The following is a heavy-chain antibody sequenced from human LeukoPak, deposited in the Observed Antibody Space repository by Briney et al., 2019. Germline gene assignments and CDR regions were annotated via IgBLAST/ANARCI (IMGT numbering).Heavy chain of an antibody. V-gene: IGHV1-69*13. CDR1: GGTFSSYA. D-gene: IGHD4-17*01. Sequence: GASVKVSCKASGGTFSSYAISWVRQAPGQGLEWMGGIIPIFGTANYAQKFQGRVTITADESTSTAYMELSSLRSEDTAVYYCARVTVTTYPPNWGGLDYWGQGTLVTVSS. J-gene: IGHJ4*02. CDR2: IIPIFGTA. CDR3: ARVTVTTYPPNWGGLDY.